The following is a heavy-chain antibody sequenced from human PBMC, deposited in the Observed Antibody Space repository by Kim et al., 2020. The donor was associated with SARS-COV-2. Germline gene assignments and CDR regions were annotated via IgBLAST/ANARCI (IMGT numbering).Heavy chain of an antibody. CDR2: IRSDESKR. V-gene: IGHV3-30*02. Sequence: GGSLRLSCIASGFTFSPFAVHWVRQAPGKGLEWVAVIRSDESKRYYGESVKDRFSISRDNSQNTVYLQMNNLRAEDTAIYHCAWNYGSGTVIGDVWGRGT. CDR3: AWNYGSGTVIGDV. D-gene: IGHD3-10*01. CDR1: GFTFSPFA. J-gene: IGHJ3*01.